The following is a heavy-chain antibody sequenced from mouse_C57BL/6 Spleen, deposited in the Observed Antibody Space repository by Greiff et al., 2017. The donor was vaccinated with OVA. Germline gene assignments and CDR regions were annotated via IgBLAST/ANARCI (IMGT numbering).Heavy chain of an antibody. V-gene: IGHV3-6*01. CDR1: GYSITSGYY. Sequence: EVQLQESGPGLVKPSQSLSLTCSVTGYSITSGYYWNWIRQFPGNKLEWMGYISYDGSNNYNPSLKNRISITRDTSKNQFFLKLNSVTTEDTATYYCARGGYYGFSLYFDYWGQGTTLTVSS. CDR2: ISYDGSN. J-gene: IGHJ2*01. D-gene: IGHD1-1*01. CDR3: ARGGYYGFSLYFDY.